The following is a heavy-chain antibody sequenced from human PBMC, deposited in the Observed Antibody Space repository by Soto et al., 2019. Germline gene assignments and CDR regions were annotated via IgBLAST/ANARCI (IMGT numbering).Heavy chain of an antibody. CDR3: AKFRSGYDFGAFDI. CDR1: GFTFSSYA. CDR2: ISGSGGST. V-gene: IGHV3-23*01. Sequence: GESLKISCAASGFTFSSYAMSWVRQAPGKGLEWVSAISGSGGSTYYADSVKGRFTISRDNSKNTLYLQMNSLRAEDTAVYYCAKFRSGYDFGAFDIWGQGTMVTVSS. D-gene: IGHD5-12*01. J-gene: IGHJ3*02.